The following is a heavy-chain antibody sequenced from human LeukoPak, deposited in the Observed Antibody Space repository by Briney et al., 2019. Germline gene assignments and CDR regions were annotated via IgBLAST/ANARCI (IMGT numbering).Heavy chain of an antibody. Sequence: SSQTLSLTCTASGGSISSADYNWSWIRQPPGKGLEWIGYIYYSGSTYYNPSLKSRVTISVDTSKNQFSLKLSSVTAADTAVYYCARACSSTTCYGAFDMWGQGTMVTVSS. CDR3: ARACSSTTCYGAFDM. CDR1: GGSISSADYN. CDR2: IYYSGST. V-gene: IGHV4-30-4*08. J-gene: IGHJ3*02. D-gene: IGHD2-2*01.